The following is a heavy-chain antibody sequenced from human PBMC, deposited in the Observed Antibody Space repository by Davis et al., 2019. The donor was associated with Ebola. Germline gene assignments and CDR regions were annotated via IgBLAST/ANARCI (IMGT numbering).Heavy chain of an antibody. V-gene: IGHV5-51*01. CDR3: VRQAVAGTYYYYGMDV. CDR1: GYSFTSYW. CDR2: ISSSYFLP. Sequence: GESLKISCKGSGYSFTSYWIGWVRHLPSQLLSFLXXISSSYFLPRFSPSFQGQVTISADKSISTAYLPWSSLKAPDHALNSCVRQAVAGTYYYYGMDVWGQGTTVTVSS. J-gene: IGHJ6*02. D-gene: IGHD6-19*01.